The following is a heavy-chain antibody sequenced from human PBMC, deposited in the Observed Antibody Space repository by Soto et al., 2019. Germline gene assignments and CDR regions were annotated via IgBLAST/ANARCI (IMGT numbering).Heavy chain of an antibody. CDR1: GGSISSSSYY. J-gene: IGHJ6*03. Sequence: SETLSLTCTVSGGSISSSSYYWGWIRQPPGKGLEWIGSIYYSGSTYYNPSLKSRVTISVDTSKNQFSLKLSSVTAADTAVYYCAGSLLQYDLWSGYSGMYYYYYMDVWGKGTTVTVSS. CDR2: IYYSGST. D-gene: IGHD3-3*01. CDR3: AGSLLQYDLWSGYSGMYYYYYMDV. V-gene: IGHV4-39*01.